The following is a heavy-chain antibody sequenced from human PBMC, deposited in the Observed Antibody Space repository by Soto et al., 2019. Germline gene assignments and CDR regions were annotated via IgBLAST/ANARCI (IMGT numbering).Heavy chain of an antibody. CDR1: GYTFSNYK. V-gene: IGHV1-18*01. Sequence: ASVKVSCKASGYTFSNYKINWVRQAPGQGLEWMGWINANNGDTNYAQRLQGRVTMTTDTYTTTAYMELRSLRSDDTAVYYCVRLGGPLTSNFDSWGQGNLVTVSS. CDR2: INANNGDT. J-gene: IGHJ4*02. CDR3: VRLGGPLTSNFDS.